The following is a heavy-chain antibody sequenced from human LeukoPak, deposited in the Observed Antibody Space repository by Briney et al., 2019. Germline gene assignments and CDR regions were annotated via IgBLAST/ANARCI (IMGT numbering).Heavy chain of an antibody. D-gene: IGHD3-22*01. V-gene: IGHV3-23*01. CDR1: GFTFSSYA. Sequence: GSLRLSCAASGFTFSSYAMSWVRQAPGKGLEWVSAISGSGGSTYYVDSVKGRFTISRDNSKNTLYLQMNSLRAEDTAVYYCAKALQGSGSNFDYWGQGTLVTVSS. CDR2: ISGSGGST. J-gene: IGHJ4*02. CDR3: AKALQGSGSNFDY.